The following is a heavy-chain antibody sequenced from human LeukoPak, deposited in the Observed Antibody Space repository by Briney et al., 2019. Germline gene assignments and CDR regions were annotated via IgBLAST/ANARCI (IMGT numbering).Heavy chain of an antibody. J-gene: IGHJ3*02. D-gene: IGHD3-16*01. V-gene: IGHV6-1*01. Sequence: SQTLPLTCALSGDSVSNNNAAWHCLRQSPSRGLEWLGRTYYRCKWYTDYAVSVSSRITINPDASKNQFSLQLNSVTPEDTAVYYCASSSLGGSDAFDIWGQGTMVTVSS. CDR3: ASSSLGGSDAFDI. CDR2: TYYRCKWYT. CDR1: GDSVSNNNAA.